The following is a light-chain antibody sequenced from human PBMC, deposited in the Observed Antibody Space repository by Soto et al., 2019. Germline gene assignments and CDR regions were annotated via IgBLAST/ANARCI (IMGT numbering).Light chain of an antibody. V-gene: IGKV1-27*01. J-gene: IGKJ4*01. CDR2: AAS. CDR1: QGSSNY. Sequence: NLVTQSPFSSSTAEADSATITGLASQGSSNYLAWYEQRPGKVPKLLIYAASTLQSGVPARFSGYGSGTDFTLAISRVQADDVATYYCLKYISPPLTFGGGTKVDI. CDR3: LKYISPPLT.